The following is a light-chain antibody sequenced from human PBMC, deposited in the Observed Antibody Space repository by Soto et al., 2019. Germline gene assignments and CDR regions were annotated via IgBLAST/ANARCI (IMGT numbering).Light chain of an antibody. CDR1: SSDVGSYNL. V-gene: IGLV2-23*01. CDR2: EDT. Sequence: QSALTQPASVSGSPGQSITLSCTGTSSDVGSYNLVSWYQQHPGKAPKLMIYEDTKRPSGVSNRFSGSKSGNTASLTISGLQAEDEADYYCCSYVGSRSWVFGGGTKLTVL. CDR3: CSYVGSRSWV. J-gene: IGLJ3*02.